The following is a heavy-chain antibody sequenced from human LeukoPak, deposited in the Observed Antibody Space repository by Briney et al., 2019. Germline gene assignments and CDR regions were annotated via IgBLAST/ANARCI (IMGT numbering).Heavy chain of an antibody. D-gene: IGHD5-24*01. CDR2: IYYSGST. CDR3: ARAPTNYYYYYMDV. J-gene: IGHJ6*03. CDR1: GGSISSYY. Sequence: PSETLSLTCTVSGGSISSYYWSWIRQPPGKGLEWIGYIYYSGSTNYNPSLKSRVTISVDTSKNQFSLKLSSVTAADTAVYCCARAPTNYYYYYMDVWGKGTTVTVSS. V-gene: IGHV4-59*12.